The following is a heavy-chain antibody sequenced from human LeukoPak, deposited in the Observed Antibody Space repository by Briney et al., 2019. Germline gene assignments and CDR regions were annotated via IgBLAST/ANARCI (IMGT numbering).Heavy chain of an antibody. CDR1: GGSISSYY. V-gene: IGHV4-59*01. J-gene: IGHJ3*02. D-gene: IGHD3-22*01. Sequence: SETLSLTCTVSGGSISSYYWSWIRQPPGKGLEWVGYIYYSGSTNYNPSLKSRVTISVDTSKNQFSLKLSSVTAADTAVYYCARGKYYYDSSGYYYRAFDIWGQGTMVTVSS. CDR2: IYYSGST. CDR3: ARGKYYYDSSGYYYRAFDI.